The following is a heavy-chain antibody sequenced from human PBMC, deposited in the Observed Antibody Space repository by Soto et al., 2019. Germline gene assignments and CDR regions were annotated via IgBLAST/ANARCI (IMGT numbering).Heavy chain of an antibody. CDR3: ARESIVGATNTFDY. CDR2: IYSGGST. CDR1: GFTVSSNY. D-gene: IGHD1-26*01. J-gene: IGHJ4*02. V-gene: IGHV3-66*01. Sequence: EVQLVESGGGLVQPGESLRLSCAACGFTVSSNYMSWVRQAPGKGLEWVSIIYSGGSTYYADSVKGRFTISRDNSKNTLYLQMNSLRAEDTAVYYCARESIVGATNTFDYWGQGTLVTVSS.